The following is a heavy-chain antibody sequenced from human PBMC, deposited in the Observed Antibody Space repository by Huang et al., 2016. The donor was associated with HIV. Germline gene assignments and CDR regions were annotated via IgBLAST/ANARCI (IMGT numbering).Heavy chain of an antibody. CDR3: ARQGGDCTSISCYLSWFDP. CDR2: IYHSGTA. V-gene: IGHV4-39*01. CDR1: GGSVSSRNYY. Sequence: QLQLQESGPGLVKPSQNLSLTCTVFGGSVSSRNYYWAGIRQTPGKGLEWIGSIYHSGTAYYNRSLKRRVSMIVDKSKNQFSLEVTSATAADSAIYYCARQGGDCTSISCYLSWFDPWGQGTLVTVSS. J-gene: IGHJ5*02. D-gene: IGHD2-2*01.